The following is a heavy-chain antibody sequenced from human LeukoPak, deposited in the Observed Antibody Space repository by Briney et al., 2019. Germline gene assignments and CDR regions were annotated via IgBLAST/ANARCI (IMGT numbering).Heavy chain of an antibody. V-gene: IGHV3-21*04. CDR2: ISSSSSYI. J-gene: IGHJ4*02. D-gene: IGHD5-24*01. Sequence: PGGSLRLSCAASGFTFSSYSMNWVRQAPGKGLEWVSSISSSSSYIYYADSVKGRFTISRDNSKNTLYLQMNSLRAEDTAVYYCAKVIREVDMSYDYWGQGALVTVSS. CDR3: AKVIREVDMSYDY. CDR1: GFTFSSYS.